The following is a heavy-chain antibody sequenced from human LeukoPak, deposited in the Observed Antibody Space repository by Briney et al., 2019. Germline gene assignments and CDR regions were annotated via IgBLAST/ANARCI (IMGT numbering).Heavy chain of an antibody. CDR2: IYYSGST. Sequence: PSETLSLTCTVSGGSISSYYWSRIRQPPGKGLEWIGYIYYSGSTNYNPSLKSRVTISVDTSKNQFSLKLTSVTAADTAVYYCAGTTEGGYTYGYFYYYYMDVWGKGTTVTISS. CDR1: GGSISSYY. CDR3: AGTTEGGYTYGYFYYYYMDV. V-gene: IGHV4-59*01. D-gene: IGHD5-18*01. J-gene: IGHJ6*03.